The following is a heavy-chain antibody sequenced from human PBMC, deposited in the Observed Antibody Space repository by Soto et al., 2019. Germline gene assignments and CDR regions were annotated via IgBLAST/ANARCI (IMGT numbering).Heavy chain of an antibody. Sequence: QVQLQQWGAGLLKPSETLSLTCAVYGGFVSSGSYYWSWIRQSPGKGLEWIGEMSHSGGTHFNPSLKCRVTISVDTSKNQFSLRMSSVTAADTALYYCARVERGTVTTVVDAFDIWGPGTMVTVSS. CDR3: ARVERGTVTTVVDAFDI. CDR1: GGFVSSGSYY. CDR2: MSHSGGT. D-gene: IGHD1-1*01. V-gene: IGHV4-34*01. J-gene: IGHJ3*02.